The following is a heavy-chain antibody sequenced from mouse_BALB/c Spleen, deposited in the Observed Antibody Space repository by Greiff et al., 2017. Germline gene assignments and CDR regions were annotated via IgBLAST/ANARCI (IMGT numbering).Heavy chain of an antibody. J-gene: IGHJ4*01. CDR1: GFAFSSYD. CDR3: TREGSYAMDY. V-gene: IGHV5-6-4*01. CDR2: ISSGGSYT. Sequence: EVQVVESGGGLVKPGGSLKLSCAASGFAFSSYDMSWVRQTPEKRLEWVAYISSGGSYTYYPDSVKGRFTISRDNAKNTLYLQMSSLKSEDTAMYYCTREGSYAMDYWGQGTSVTVSS.